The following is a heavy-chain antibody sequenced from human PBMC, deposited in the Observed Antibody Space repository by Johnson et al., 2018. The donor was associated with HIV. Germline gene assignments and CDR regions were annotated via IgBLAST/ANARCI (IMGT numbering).Heavy chain of an antibody. CDR1: GFSLSVYA. J-gene: IGHJ3*02. D-gene: IGHD1-26*01. Sequence: QVQLVESGGGVVQPGGSLRLSCAAFGFSLSVYAMTWVRQAPGKGLEWVAVIWYDGSNKYYADSVKGRFTISRDNSKNTLYLEMNSLRAEDTAVYHCAKDRRVVGAYDAVDIWGQGTMVTVSS. V-gene: IGHV3-30*02. CDR2: IWYDGSNK. CDR3: AKDRRVVGAYDAVDI.